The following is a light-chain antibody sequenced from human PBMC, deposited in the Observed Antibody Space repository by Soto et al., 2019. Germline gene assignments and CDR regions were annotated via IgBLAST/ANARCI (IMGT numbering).Light chain of an antibody. Sequence: QAVVTQPPSVSGAPGQRVTISCTGSRSNIGAGYDVHWYQQHPGTAPKLLIFDNNNRPSGVPDRFSGSKSDTSASLAITGLQAEDEADYYCQSYDNSLSGDVVFGGGTKLTVL. CDR2: DNN. CDR1: RSNIGAGYD. J-gene: IGLJ2*01. CDR3: QSYDNSLSGDVV. V-gene: IGLV1-40*01.